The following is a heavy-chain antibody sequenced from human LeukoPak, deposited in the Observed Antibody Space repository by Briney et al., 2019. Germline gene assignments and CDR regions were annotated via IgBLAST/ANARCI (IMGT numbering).Heavy chain of an antibody. V-gene: IGHV3-74*01. J-gene: IGHJ4*02. CDR1: GFTFSNYY. CDR2: INSDGRDR. CDR3: ATFGFNWNLGY. Sequence: GGSLRLSCAASGFTFSNYYVHWVRQPPGKGLVWVSRINSDGRDRCYVDSVKGRFTISRDNAKNTVYLQMNSLRAEDTAVYYCATFGFNWNLGYWGQGALVTVSS. D-gene: IGHD1-20*01.